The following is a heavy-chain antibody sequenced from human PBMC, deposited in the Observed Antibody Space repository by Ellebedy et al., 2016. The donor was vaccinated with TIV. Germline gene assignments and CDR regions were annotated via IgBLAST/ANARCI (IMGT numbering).Heavy chain of an antibody. V-gene: IGHV3-30*03. D-gene: IGHD3-10*01. CDR2: ISSDGSNK. CDR1: GLTFRSHG. J-gene: IGHJ4*02. Sequence: GESLKISCVASGLTFRSHGIYWVRQAPGKGLEWVAVISSDGSNKYYADSVKGRFTISRDNSKNTLYLQMNSLRTDDMAVYYCARGGSSGSSDYWGQGTLVTVSS. CDR3: ARGGSSGSSDY.